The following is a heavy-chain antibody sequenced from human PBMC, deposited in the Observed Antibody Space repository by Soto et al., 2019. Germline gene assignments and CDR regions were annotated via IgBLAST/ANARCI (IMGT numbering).Heavy chain of an antibody. J-gene: IGHJ6*02. Sequence: PGGSLRLSCAVSGFIFKNYALNWVRQAPGKGLEWVASITRDGYNKYYADSVKGRFTISRDNSKNTLSLQMTALRVEDSSVYYCARGPGMDVWGQGTTVTVSS. CDR3: ARGPGMDV. CDR2: ITRDGYNK. V-gene: IGHV3-30*04. CDR1: GFIFKNYA.